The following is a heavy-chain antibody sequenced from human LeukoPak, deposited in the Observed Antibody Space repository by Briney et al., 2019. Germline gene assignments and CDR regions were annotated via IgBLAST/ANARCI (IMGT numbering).Heavy chain of an antibody. CDR3: TTAIWFGDYFDY. J-gene: IGHJ4*02. V-gene: IGHV3-15*01. D-gene: IGHD3-10*01. CDR1: GFTFSNAW. Sequence: GGSLSLSCAASGFTFSNAWMSWVRQAPGKGLEWVGRIKSKTDGGTTDYAAPVKGRFTISRDDSKNTLYLQMNSLKTEDTAVYYCTTAIWFGDYFDYWGQGTLVTVSS. CDR2: IKSKTDGGTT.